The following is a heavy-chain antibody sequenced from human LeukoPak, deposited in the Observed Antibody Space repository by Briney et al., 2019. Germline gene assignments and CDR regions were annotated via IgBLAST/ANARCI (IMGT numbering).Heavy chain of an antibody. V-gene: IGHV1-8*03. J-gene: IGHJ3*02. CDR2: LDTNNGHT. CDR3: ARGYYYDSSGYYNDAFDI. D-gene: IGHD3-22*01. CDR1: GYTFTAYD. Sequence: ASVKVSCKTSGYTFTAYDITWMRQAPGQGLEWMGWLDTNNGHTVYAQRFQGRVTITTDESTSTAYMELSSLRSEDTAVYYCARGYYYDSSGYYNDAFDIWGQGTMVTVSS.